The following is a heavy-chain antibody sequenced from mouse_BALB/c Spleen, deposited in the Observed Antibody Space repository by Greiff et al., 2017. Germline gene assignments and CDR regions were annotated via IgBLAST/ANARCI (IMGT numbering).Heavy chain of an antibody. V-gene: IGHV1-74*01. CDR3: ANPITTATEAWFTC. D-gene: IGHD1-2*01. CDR1: GYTFPSYW. Sequence: QVQLQQSGAVLVRPGASVKLSCKASGYTFPSYWMNWVKQRPEQGLEWIGRIDPYDSETHYNEKFKDKAILTVDKSSSTAYMQLSSLTSEDSAVYYCANPITTATEAWFTCWDQGTLVTVSA. J-gene: IGHJ3*01. CDR2: IDPYDSET.